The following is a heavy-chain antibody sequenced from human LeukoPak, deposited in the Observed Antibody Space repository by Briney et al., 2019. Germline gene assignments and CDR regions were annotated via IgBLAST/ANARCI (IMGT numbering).Heavy chain of an antibody. D-gene: IGHD2-2*01. Sequence: SETLSLTCTVSGGSISSSSYYWGWIRQPPGKGLEWIGSIYYSGSTYYNPSLKSRVTISVDTSKNQFSLKLSSVTAADTAVYYCARERTYCSSTSCFDGFDYWGQGTLVTVSS. J-gene: IGHJ4*02. V-gene: IGHV4-39*07. CDR1: GGSISSSSYY. CDR3: ARERTYCSSTSCFDGFDY. CDR2: IYYSGST.